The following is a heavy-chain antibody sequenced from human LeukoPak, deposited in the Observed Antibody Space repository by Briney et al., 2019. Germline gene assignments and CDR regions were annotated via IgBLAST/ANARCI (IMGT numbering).Heavy chain of an antibody. V-gene: IGHV4-59*01. CDR3: ARVPRSYYYYYYMDV. J-gene: IGHJ6*03. CDR2: IYYSGSS. Sequence: ASETLSLTCNVSSGSISGYHWSWIRQPPGKGLEWLGYIYYSGSSNYNPSLKSRVTMSADTSKNQFSLKLSSVTAADTAVYYCARVPRSYYYYYYMDVWGKGTTVTVSS. CDR1: SGSISGYH.